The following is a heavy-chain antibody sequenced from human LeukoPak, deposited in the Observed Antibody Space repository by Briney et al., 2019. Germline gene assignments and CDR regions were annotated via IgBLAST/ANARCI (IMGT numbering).Heavy chain of an antibody. V-gene: IGHV1-2*02. CDR3: ARDRHYNDISGHFDY. J-gene: IGHJ4*02. Sequence: ASVKVSCKASGYTFTVYYMHWVRQAPGQGLEWMGWINPNSGGTNYAQKFQGRVTMTRDTSISTAYMELSRLRSDDTAVYYCARDRHYNDISGHFDYWGQGTLVTVSS. CDR1: GYTFTVYY. D-gene: IGHD3-22*01. CDR2: INPNSGGT.